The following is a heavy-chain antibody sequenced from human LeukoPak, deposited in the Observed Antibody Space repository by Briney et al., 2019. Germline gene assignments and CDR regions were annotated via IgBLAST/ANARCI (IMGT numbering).Heavy chain of an antibody. D-gene: IGHD5-24*01. CDR2: INPNSGGT. Sequence: ASVTVSCKASGYTFTGYYMHWVRQAPGQGLEWMGRINPNSGGTNYAQKFQDRVTMTRDTSISTAYMELSRLRSDDTAVYYCARDRGDGYLIDYWGQGTLVTVSS. CDR1: GYTFTGYY. J-gene: IGHJ4*02. CDR3: ARDRGDGYLIDY. V-gene: IGHV1-2*06.